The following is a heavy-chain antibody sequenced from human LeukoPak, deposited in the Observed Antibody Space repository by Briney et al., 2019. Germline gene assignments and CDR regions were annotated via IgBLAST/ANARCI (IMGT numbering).Heavy chain of an antibody. CDR1: GFTVSSNY. CDR3: ARDFDSNSFDY. Sequence: KTGGSLRLSCAASGFTVSSNYMSWVRQAPGKGLEWVSSISSSSSYIYYADSVKGRFTISRDNAKNSLYLQMNSLRAEDTAVYYCARDFDSNSFDYWGQGTLVTVSS. V-gene: IGHV3-21*01. CDR2: ISSSSSYI. J-gene: IGHJ4*02. D-gene: IGHD3-9*01.